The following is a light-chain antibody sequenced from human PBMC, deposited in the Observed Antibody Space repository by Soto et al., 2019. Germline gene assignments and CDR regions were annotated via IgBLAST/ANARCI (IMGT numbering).Light chain of an antibody. CDR1: QSINIY. CDR3: QPRSLWNPTFP. Sequence: EIVLTQSPATLALSPGERATLSCRASQSINIYFAWYQQKTGQAPRLLIYDASKWATGIPARYSGGGCVTDVTLTTSTLKADDVAVYYCQPRSLWNPTFPFGQVTKLEIK. J-gene: IGKJ2*01. V-gene: IGKV3-11*01. CDR2: DAS.